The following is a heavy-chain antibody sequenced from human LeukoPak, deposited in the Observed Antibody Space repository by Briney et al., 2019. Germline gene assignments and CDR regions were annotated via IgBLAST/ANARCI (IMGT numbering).Heavy chain of an antibody. CDR2: IYYSGST. CDR1: GESISGFY. J-gene: IGHJ6*03. CDR3: ARLIPQLLWFGELFSDYYYYYMDV. Sequence: PSETLSLTCTVSGESISGFYWTWIRQPPGKGLEWIGYIYYSGSTNYNPSLKSRVTISVDTSKNQFSLKLSSVTAADTAVYYCARLIPQLLWFGELFSDYYYYYMDVWGKGTTVTISS. V-gene: IGHV4-59*12. D-gene: IGHD3-10*01.